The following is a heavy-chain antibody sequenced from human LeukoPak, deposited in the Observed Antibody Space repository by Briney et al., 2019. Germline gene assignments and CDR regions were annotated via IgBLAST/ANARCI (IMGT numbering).Heavy chain of an antibody. D-gene: IGHD3/OR15-3a*01. J-gene: IGHJ3*01. CDR1: AYTFTTYG. CDR2: ISAYNGNT. Sequence: GASVKVACKASAYTFTTYGINWVRQAPGQGLEWMGWISAYNGNTNYAQKLQGRVTMTTETSTTTAYMELRSLRSDDTAFYYCAGAGLVRDAFDVWGQGTLVTVAS. V-gene: IGHV1-18*01. CDR3: AGAGLVRDAFDV.